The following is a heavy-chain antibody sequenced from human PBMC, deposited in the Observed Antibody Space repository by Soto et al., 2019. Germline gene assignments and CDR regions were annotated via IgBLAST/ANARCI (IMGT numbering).Heavy chain of an antibody. J-gene: IGHJ4*02. CDR3: ARHLTGSGYYYDSSGYKTDY. D-gene: IGHD3-22*01. CDR2: IYYSGST. Sequence: SETLSLTCTVSGGSISSSSYYWGWVRQPPGKGLEWIGSIYYSGSTYYNPSLKSRVTISVDTSKNQFSLKLSSVTAADTAVYYCARHLTGSGYYYDSSGYKTDYWGQGTLVTVSS. V-gene: IGHV4-39*01. CDR1: GGSISSSSYY.